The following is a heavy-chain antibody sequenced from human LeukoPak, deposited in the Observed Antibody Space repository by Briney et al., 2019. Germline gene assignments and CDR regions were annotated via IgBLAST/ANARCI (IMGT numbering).Heavy chain of an antibody. J-gene: IGHJ4*02. CDR2: IVVGSGNT. CDR1: GFTFTSSA. D-gene: IGHD3-22*01. CDR3: AAGLYYDSSGYYYPDY. V-gene: IGHV1-58*02. Sequence: SVKVSCKASGFTFTSSAMQWVRQARGQRLEWIGRIVVGSGNTNYAQKFQERVTITRDMSTSTAYMELSSLRSEDTAVYYCAAGLYYDSSGYYYPDYWGQGTLVTVSS.